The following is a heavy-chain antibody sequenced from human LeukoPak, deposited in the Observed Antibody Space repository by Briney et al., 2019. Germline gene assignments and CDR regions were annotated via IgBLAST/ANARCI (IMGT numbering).Heavy chain of an antibody. J-gene: IGHJ6*02. D-gene: IGHD5-24*01. Sequence: PGGSLRLSCAASGFTFSSYAMSWVRQAPGKGLEWVSVISNSGGSTYYADSVKGRFTISRDKSKKTMYLQMNSLRAEDTAVYYCAKVLQYHYYDMDVWGQGTTVTVSS. V-gene: IGHV3-23*01. CDR1: GFTFSSYA. CDR2: ISNSGGST. CDR3: AKVLQYHYYDMDV.